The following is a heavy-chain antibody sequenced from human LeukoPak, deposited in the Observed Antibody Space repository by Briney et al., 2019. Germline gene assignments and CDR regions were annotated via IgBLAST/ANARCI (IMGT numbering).Heavy chain of an antibody. Sequence: GGSLRLSCAASGFTLSRYWMHWLRQAPGKGLVCVSRINSDGSSTNYADSVKGRFTISRDHAKNTLYLQMNSLRAEDTAVYYCAREIGVSGELSSVYYYYMDVWGKGTTVTVSS. CDR3: AREIGVSGELSSVYYYYMDV. J-gene: IGHJ6*03. V-gene: IGHV3-74*01. D-gene: IGHD3-10*02. CDR2: INSDGSST. CDR1: GFTLSRYW.